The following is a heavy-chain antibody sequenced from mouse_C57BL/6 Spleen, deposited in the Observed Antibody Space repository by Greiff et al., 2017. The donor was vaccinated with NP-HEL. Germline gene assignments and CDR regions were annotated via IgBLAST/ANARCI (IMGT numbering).Heavy chain of an antibody. Sequence: EVMLVESGGGLVKPGGSLKLSCAASGYTFSSYAMSWVRQTPEKRLEWVATISDGGSYTYYPDNVKGRFTISRDNAKNNLYLQMSHLKSEDTAMYYCARYYCGSSYGYFDVWGTGTTVTVSS. CDR1: GYTFSSYA. CDR3: ARYYCGSSYGYFDV. D-gene: IGHD1-1*01. J-gene: IGHJ1*03. CDR2: ISDGGSYT. V-gene: IGHV5-4*03.